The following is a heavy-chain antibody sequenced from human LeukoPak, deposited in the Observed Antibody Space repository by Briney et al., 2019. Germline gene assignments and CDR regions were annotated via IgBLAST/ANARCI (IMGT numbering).Heavy chain of an antibody. D-gene: IGHD4-17*01. J-gene: IGHJ4*02. Sequence: GGSLRLSCAASAFTFNTNPMAWVRQAPGKGLEWVSLISDSGGRTYYADSVKGRFAISRDNSKSTLFLQMSSLRVEDTAIYYCAKERQTTTAFDSWGQGTLVTVSS. CDR1: AFTFNTNP. V-gene: IGHV3-23*01. CDR3: AKERQTTTAFDS. CDR2: ISDSGGRT.